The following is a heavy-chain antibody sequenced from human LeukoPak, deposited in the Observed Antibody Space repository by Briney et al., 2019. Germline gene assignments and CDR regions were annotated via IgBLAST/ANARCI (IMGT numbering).Heavy chain of an antibody. CDR2: ISSSSSYV. Sequence: GGSLRLSCAASGFTFSSYSMNWVRQAPGKGLEWVSSISSSSSYVYYADSVKGRFAISRDNAKNSLYLQMNSLRAEDTAVYYCARDKQQPHYNNWFDPWGQGTLVTVSS. V-gene: IGHV3-21*01. J-gene: IGHJ5*02. D-gene: IGHD6-13*01. CDR1: GFTFSSYS. CDR3: ARDKQQPHYNNWFDP.